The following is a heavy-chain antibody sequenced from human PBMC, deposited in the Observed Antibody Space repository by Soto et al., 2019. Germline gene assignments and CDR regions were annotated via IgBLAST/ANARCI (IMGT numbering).Heavy chain of an antibody. CDR1: GGSFSGYY. V-gene: IGHV4-34*01. CDR2: INHSGST. J-gene: IGHJ5*02. CDR3: ARGGVGIAAAGTGRWFDP. D-gene: IGHD6-13*01. Sequence: SETLSLTCAVYGGSFSGYYWSWIRQPPGKGLEWIGEINHSGSTNYNPSLKSRVTISVDASKNQFSLKLSSVTAADTAVYYCARGGVGIAAAGTGRWFDPWGQGTLVT.